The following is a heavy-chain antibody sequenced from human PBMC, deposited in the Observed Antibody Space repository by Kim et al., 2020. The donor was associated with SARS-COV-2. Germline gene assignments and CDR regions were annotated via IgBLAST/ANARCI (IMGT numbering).Heavy chain of an antibody. J-gene: IGHJ6*02. CDR3: ARYSSSWSGYYYYYGMDV. D-gene: IGHD6-13*01. Sequence: KSRVTISVDTSKNQFSLKLGSVTAADTAVYYCARYSSSWSGYYYYYGMDVWGQGTTVTVSS. V-gene: IGHV4-59*01.